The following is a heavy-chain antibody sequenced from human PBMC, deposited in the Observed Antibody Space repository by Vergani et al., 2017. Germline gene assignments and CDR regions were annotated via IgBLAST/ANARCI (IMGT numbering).Heavy chain of an antibody. Sequence: EVQLVESGGGLVKPGGSLRLSCAASGFTFSSYSMNWVRQAPGKGLEWVSSISSSSSYIYYADSVKGRFTISRDNAKNSRYLQMNSLRAEDTAVYYCARDLSGIAVAGPSWYFDLWGRGTLVTVSS. V-gene: IGHV3-21*01. CDR1: GFTFSSYS. CDR2: ISSSSSYI. J-gene: IGHJ2*01. D-gene: IGHD6-19*01. CDR3: ARDLSGIAVAGPSWYFDL.